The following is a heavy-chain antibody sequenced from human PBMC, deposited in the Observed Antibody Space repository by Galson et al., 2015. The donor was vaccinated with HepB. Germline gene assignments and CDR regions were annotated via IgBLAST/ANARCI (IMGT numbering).Heavy chain of an antibody. CDR2: ISVYNGNT. J-gene: IGHJ5*02. V-gene: IGHV1-18*04. Sequence: SVKVSCKASGYIFTYYGISWVRQAPGQGLEWMGWISVYNGNTNYAPKFQGRVTMTTDTSTSTAYMELRSLTSDDTAVYYCARDPYYESSGYPLATNWFDPWGQGTLVTVAS. CDR3: ARDPYYESSGYPLATNWFDP. D-gene: IGHD3-22*01. CDR1: GYIFTYYG.